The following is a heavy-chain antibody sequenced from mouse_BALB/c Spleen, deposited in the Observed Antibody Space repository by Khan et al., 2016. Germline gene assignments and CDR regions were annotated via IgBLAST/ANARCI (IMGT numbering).Heavy chain of an antibody. CDR3: TRAPTATRYCDV. CDR2: IRYSGST. CDR1: GYSITSDYA. J-gene: IGHJ1*01. D-gene: IGHD1-2*01. Sequence: EVQLQESGPGLVKPSQSLSLTCTVTGYSITSDYAWNWIRQFPGNKLEWMGYIRYSGSTTYNPSLKRRISITRDTSKNQFFLPLYPVTTEDTATDYCTRAPTATRYCDVWGAGTTVTVSS. V-gene: IGHV3-2*02.